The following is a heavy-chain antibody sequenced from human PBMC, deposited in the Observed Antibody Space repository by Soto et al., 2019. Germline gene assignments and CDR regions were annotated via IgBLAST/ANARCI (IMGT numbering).Heavy chain of an antibody. J-gene: IGHJ4*02. V-gene: IGHV5-51*01. CDR3: TRLGSLLQPIDF. CDR2: IFPRDSDT. Sequence: GESLKISCQASGYTFTNYWIGWVRQMPGGGLEWMGLIFPRDSDTRYSPSFEGQVTISTDNSIATAYLQWSSLEASDTAIYFCTRLGSLLQPIDFSGPGTSVTVYS. D-gene: IGHD4-4*01. CDR1: GYTFTNYW.